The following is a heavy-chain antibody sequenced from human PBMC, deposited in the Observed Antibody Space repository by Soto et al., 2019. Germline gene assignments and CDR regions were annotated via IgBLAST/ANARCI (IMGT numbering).Heavy chain of an antibody. Sequence: DSVKGRFTISRDDAKNSLYLQMNSLRAEDTALYYCARSDYYDSSGYFGIYDFWGQGTLVTVSS. D-gene: IGHD3-22*01. J-gene: IGHJ4*02. V-gene: IGHV3-7*01. CDR3: ARSDYYDSSGYFGIYDF.